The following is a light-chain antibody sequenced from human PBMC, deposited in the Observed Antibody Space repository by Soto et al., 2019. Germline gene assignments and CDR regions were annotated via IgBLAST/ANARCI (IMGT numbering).Light chain of an antibody. J-gene: IGKJ5*01. V-gene: IGKV1-33*01. CDR2: DAS. CDR1: QDINKN. CDR3: QQYESLPLT. Sequence: DIQMTQSPSYLSASVGDRVTITCQASQDINKNLIWYQQKPGKAPKLLIYDASDLETGVPSRFSGSGFGTGFTFTISSLQPEDFATYYCQQYESLPLTFGQGTRLEIK.